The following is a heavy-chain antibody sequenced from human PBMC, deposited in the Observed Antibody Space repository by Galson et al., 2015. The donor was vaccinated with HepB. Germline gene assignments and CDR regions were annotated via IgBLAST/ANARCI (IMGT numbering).Heavy chain of an antibody. CDR3: ARDKDSGIWGRSAFDI. V-gene: IGHV3-30*14. CDR2: ISYDGSNK. CDR1: GFTFSSYA. D-gene: IGHD1-26*01. J-gene: IGHJ3*02. Sequence: SLRLSCAASGFTFSSYAMHWVRQAPGKGLEWVAVISYDGSNKYYADSVKGRFTISRHNSKNTLYLQMNSLRAEDTAVYYCARDKDSGIWGRSAFDIWGQGTMVTVSS.